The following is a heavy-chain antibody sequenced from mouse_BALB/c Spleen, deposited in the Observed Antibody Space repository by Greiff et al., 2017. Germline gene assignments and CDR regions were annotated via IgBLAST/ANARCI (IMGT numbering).Heavy chain of an antibody. Sequence: VQLQQSGAELVKPGSSVKISCKASGYAFSSYWMNWVKQRPGQGLEWIGEIYPGDGGTHYNGKFKGKATLTADKSSSTAYMQLSSLTSEDSAVYFCARYGNYWFAYWGQGTLVTVSA. V-gene: IGHV1-80*01. CDR1: GYAFSSYW. CDR3: ARYGNYWFAY. D-gene: IGHD2-1*01. J-gene: IGHJ3*01. CDR2: IYPGDGGT.